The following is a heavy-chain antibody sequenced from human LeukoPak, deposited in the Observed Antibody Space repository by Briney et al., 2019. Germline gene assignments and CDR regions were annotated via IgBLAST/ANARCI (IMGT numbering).Heavy chain of an antibody. J-gene: IGHJ4*02. CDR1: GFTLTNYW. CDR2: IEQDGSET. V-gene: IGHV3-7*01. Sequence: GGSLRLSCAASGFTLTNYWMTWVRQAPGKGPEWVADIEQDGSETNYVQSVRGRFTITKDNTKNSLYLQMTSLRGEDTAVYYCASRAGKPGNTQLCFDDGGQGALVTVS. D-gene: IGHD1-14*01. CDR3: ASRAGKPGNTQLCFDD.